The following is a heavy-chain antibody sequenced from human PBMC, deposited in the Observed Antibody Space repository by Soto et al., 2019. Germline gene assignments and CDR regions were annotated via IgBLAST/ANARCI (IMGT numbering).Heavy chain of an antibody. J-gene: IGHJ5*02. CDR3: ARESYYDSSGYVTGWFDP. Sequence: ASVKVSCKASGYTFTSYGISWVRQAPGQGLEWMGWISAYNGNTNYAQKLQGRVTMTTDTSTSTAYMELRSLRSDDTAVYYCARESYYDSSGYVTGWFDPWGQGTLVTVSS. D-gene: IGHD3-22*01. V-gene: IGHV1-18*01. CDR2: ISAYNGNT. CDR1: GYTFTSYG.